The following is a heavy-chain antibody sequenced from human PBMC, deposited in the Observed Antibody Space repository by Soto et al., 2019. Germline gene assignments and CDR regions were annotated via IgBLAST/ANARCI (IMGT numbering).Heavy chain of an antibody. V-gene: IGHV4-59*08. Sequence: QVQLQESGPGLVMPSETLSLTCTVSGGSISSYYWSWIRQPPGKGLEWIGYIYYSGSTNYNPSLKSRVTISVDTSKNQFSLKLSSVTAADTAVYYCATGGNSAWGQGTLVTVSS. CDR3: ATGGNSA. J-gene: IGHJ5*02. CDR1: GGSISSYY. D-gene: IGHD2-21*02. CDR2: IYYSGST.